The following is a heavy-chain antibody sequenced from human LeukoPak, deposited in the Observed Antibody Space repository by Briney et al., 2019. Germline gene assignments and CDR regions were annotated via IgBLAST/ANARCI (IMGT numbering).Heavy chain of an antibody. Sequence: ASVKVSCKASGYTFTGYYMHWVRQAPGQGLEWMGWINPNSGGTNYAQKFQGRVTMTRDTSISTAYMELSRLRSDDTAVYYCARDTRYSGYALDYWGQGTLVTVSS. CDR1: GYTFTGYY. D-gene: IGHD5-12*01. CDR2: INPNSGGT. CDR3: ARDTRYSGYALDY. V-gene: IGHV1-2*02. J-gene: IGHJ4*02.